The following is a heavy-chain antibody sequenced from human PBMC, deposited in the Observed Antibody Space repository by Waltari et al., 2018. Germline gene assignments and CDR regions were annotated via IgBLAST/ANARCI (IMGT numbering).Heavy chain of an antibody. CDR1: GYLFITYY. D-gene: IGHD6-6*01. Sequence: QVVLVQSGAAVKTPRAAVKVSCKASGYLFITYYLHWVRQAPGQGPEWMGWVNPDTGNANYAHKFRGRVTMTWDTSSNTAFMDLSDLKSDDTAVYYCVRDRTTVAARPGDYWGQGTLVTVSS. CDR2: VNPDTGNA. J-gene: IGHJ4*02. V-gene: IGHV1-2*07. CDR3: VRDRTTVAARPGDY.